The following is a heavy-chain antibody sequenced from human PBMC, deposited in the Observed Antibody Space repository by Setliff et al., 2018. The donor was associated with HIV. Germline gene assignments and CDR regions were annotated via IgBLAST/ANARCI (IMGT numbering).Heavy chain of an antibody. J-gene: IGHJ3*02. Sequence: GASVKVSCKASGYTFTSYAMHWVRQAPGQRLEWMGWINAGNGNTKYSQKFQGRVTITRDTSASTAYMELRSLRSDDTAVYYCATGLLRSGGSGAFDIWGQGTMVTVSS. CDR1: GYTFTSYA. CDR3: ATGLLRSGGSGAFDI. CDR2: INAGNGNT. D-gene: IGHD2-15*01. V-gene: IGHV1-3*01.